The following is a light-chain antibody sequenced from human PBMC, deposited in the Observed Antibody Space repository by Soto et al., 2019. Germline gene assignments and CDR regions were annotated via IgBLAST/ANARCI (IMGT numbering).Light chain of an antibody. Sequence: QSVLTQPPSASGSPGQSVTISCTGTKNDIGVYDFVPWYQHHPGKAPRLIIYEVAQRPSGVPDRFSGSKSGNTASLAVSGLQAADEGDYFCKSYAGSNTYVFGSGTKVTVL. J-gene: IGLJ1*01. CDR2: EVA. CDR1: KNDIGVYDF. V-gene: IGLV2-8*01. CDR3: KSYAGSNTYV.